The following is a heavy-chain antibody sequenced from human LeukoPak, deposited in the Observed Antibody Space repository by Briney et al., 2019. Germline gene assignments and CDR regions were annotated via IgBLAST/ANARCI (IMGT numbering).Heavy chain of an antibody. D-gene: IGHD3-10*01. Sequence: SLRLSCAASGFTFDDYAMHWVRQAPGKGLEWVSGISWNSGSIGYADSVKGRFTISRDNAKNSLYLQMNSLRAEDTALYYCAKDEVQGYFDYWGQGTLVTVSS. V-gene: IGHV3-9*01. CDR2: ISWNSGSI. CDR1: GFTFDDYA. CDR3: AKDEVQGYFDY. J-gene: IGHJ4*02.